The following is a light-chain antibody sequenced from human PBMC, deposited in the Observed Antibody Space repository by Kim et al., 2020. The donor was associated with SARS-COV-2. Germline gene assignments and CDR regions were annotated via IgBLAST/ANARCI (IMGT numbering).Light chain of an antibody. CDR2: ETS. J-gene: IGKJ2*01. CDR3: QQYNTWYT. V-gene: IGKV1-5*03. CDR1: QSVSHW. Sequence: LSTSVGVRVTITCRASQSVSHWLAWYQQKPGKAPKVLIYETSKLKSGVPSRFSGSGFGTEFTLTISSLQPDDFATYYCQQYNTWYTFGQGTKLEI.